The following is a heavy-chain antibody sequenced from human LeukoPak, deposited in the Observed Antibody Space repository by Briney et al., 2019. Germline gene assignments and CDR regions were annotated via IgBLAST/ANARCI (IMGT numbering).Heavy chain of an antibody. Sequence: GGSLRLSCAASGFTISDYWMHWVRQAPGKGLVWVSRINPDGTTINYADSVRGRFAISRDNAKNTLHLEMNGLRADDTAVYYCARFRAGAGDFWGQGTLVSVSS. J-gene: IGHJ4*02. CDR1: GFTISDYW. D-gene: IGHD4/OR15-4a*01. V-gene: IGHV3-74*01. CDR3: ARFRAGAGDF. CDR2: INPDGTTI.